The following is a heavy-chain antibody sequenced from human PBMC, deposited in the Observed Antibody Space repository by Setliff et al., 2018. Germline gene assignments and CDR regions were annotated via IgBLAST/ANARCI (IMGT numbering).Heavy chain of an antibody. V-gene: IGHV3-21*01. D-gene: IGHD3-22*01. J-gene: IGHJ4*02. CDR3: AAGDYYDSSGYSDY. CDR2: ISSSSSYI. Sequence: TGGSLRLSCAASGFTFSSYSMNWVRQAPGKGLEWVSSISSSSSYIYYADSVKGRFTISRDNAKNSLYLQMNSLRAEDTAVYYCAAGDYYDSSGYSDYWGQGTLVTVSS. CDR1: GFTFSSYS.